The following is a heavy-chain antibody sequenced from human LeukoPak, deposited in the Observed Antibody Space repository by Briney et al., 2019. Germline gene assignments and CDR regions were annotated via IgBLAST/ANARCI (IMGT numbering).Heavy chain of an antibody. V-gene: IGHV1-18*01. CDR1: GYTFTFYG. CDR3: ARDGYCSGGSCYSYYYYGMDV. J-gene: IGHJ6*02. D-gene: IGHD2-15*01. CDR2: IIVYNGNT. Sequence: ASVKVSRKGSGYTFTFYGISLVRQRPGQGLEWMGWIIVYNGNTNYAQKFQGRVTMTTDTSTSTDYMELRSLRSDDTAVYYCARDGYCSGGSCYSYYYYGMDVWGQGTTVTVSS.